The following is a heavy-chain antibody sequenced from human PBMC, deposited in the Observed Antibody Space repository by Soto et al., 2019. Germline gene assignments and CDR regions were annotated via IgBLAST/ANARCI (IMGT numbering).Heavy chain of an antibody. CDR3: ARERDYYDSSGSFDY. CDR2: IWYDGSNK. V-gene: IGHV3-33*01. CDR1: GFTFSSYG. D-gene: IGHD3-22*01. J-gene: IGHJ4*02. Sequence: QVQLVESGGGVVQPGRSLRLSCAASGFTFSSYGMHWVRQAPGKGLEWVAVIWYDGSNKYYADSVKGRFTISRDNSKNTLYLQMNSLRAEDTAVYYCARERDYYDSSGSFDYWGQGTLVTVS.